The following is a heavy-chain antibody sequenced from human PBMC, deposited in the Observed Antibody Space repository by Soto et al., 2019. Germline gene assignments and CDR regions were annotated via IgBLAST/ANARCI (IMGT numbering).Heavy chain of an antibody. CDR2: FDPEDGET. CDR3: ARPNPYYYYYYGMDV. J-gene: IGHJ6*02. CDR1: GYTLTELS. Sequence: ASVKVSCKVSGYTLTELSMQWVRQAPGKGLERMRGFDPEDGETIYAQKFQGRVTMTEDTSTDTAYMELSSLRSEDTAMYYCARPNPYYYYYYGMDVWGQGTTVTVSS. V-gene: IGHV1-24*01.